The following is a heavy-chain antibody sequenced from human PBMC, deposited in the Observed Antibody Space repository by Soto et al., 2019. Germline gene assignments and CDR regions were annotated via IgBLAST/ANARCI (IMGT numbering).Heavy chain of an antibody. V-gene: IGHV4-59*01. Sequence: QVQLQESGPGLVKPSETLSLTCTVSGGSISSYYWNWIRQPPGKGLEWIGYINYNGSTNYNPSLESRVSLSLDTSKNQFSLTLGSVTAADTAVYYCARIGSFDFWRASNYYYYYGLDVWGQGTTVTVSS. D-gene: IGHD3-3*01. CDR1: GGSISSYY. CDR2: INYNGST. CDR3: ARIGSFDFWRASNYYYYYGLDV. J-gene: IGHJ6*02.